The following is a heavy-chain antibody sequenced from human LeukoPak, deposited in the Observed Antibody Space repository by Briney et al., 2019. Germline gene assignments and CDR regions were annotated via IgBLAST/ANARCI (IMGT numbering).Heavy chain of an antibody. D-gene: IGHD1-26*01. CDR2: IYYSGST. Sequence: SETLSLTCTVSSGSVNSYYWSWIRQPPGKGLEWIGYIYYSGSTNYNPSLKSRVTISVDTSKNQFSLKLSSVTAADTAVYYCARGRSGSYNYGMDVWGQGTTVTVSS. V-gene: IGHV4-59*02. CDR3: ARGRSGSYNYGMDV. CDR1: SGSVNSYY. J-gene: IGHJ6*02.